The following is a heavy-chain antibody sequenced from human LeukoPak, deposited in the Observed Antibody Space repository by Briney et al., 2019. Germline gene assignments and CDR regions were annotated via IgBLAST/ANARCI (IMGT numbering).Heavy chain of an antibody. CDR2: INTYTRNP. CDR3: ARQVGTASSHDFGH. V-gene: IGHV7-4-1*02. Sequence: GASVKVSCKASGCTFTTYVLNWVRQAPGQGFEWMGFINTYTRNPTYAQGFTGRFVFSLDTSVSTAYLQISNLKAEDTAVYYCARQVGTASSHDFGHWGHGTLVTVSS. D-gene: IGHD2-21*02. J-gene: IGHJ4*01. CDR1: GCTFTTYV.